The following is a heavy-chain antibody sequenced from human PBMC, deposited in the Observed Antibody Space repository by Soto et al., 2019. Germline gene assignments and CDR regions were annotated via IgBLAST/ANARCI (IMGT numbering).Heavy chain of an antibody. Sequence: ASVKVSCKASGYTFTSYYMHWVRQAPGQGLEWMGIINPSGGSTSYAQKFQGRVTMTRDTSTSTVYMELSSLRSEDTAVYYCARGVGMITFGGVIVSEKFDYWGQGTLVTVSS. CDR2: INPSGGST. CDR1: GYTFTSYY. CDR3: ARGVGMITFGGVIVSEKFDY. V-gene: IGHV1-46*03. J-gene: IGHJ4*02. D-gene: IGHD3-16*02.